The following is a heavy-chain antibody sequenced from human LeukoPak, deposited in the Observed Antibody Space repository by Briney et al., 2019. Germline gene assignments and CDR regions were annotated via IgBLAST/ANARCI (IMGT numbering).Heavy chain of an antibody. J-gene: IGHJ4*02. CDR3: ARDRYYYDSSGYNSHFDY. V-gene: IGHV4-4*07. Sequence: PSGTLSLTCTVSGGSISSYYWSWIRQPAGKGLEWIGRIYTSGSTNYNPSLKSRVTMSVDTSKNQFSLKLSSVTAADTAVYYCARDRYYYDSSGYNSHFDYWGQGTLVTVSS. CDR1: GGSISSYY. CDR2: IYTSGST. D-gene: IGHD3-22*01.